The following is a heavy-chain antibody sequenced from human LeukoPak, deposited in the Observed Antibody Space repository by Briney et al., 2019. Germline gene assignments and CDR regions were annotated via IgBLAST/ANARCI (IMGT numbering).Heavy chain of an antibody. V-gene: IGHV3-48*04. Sequence: QPGGSLRLSCAASGFTFSSYAMHWVRQAPGKGLEWVSYISSSGSTIYYADSVKGRFTISRDNAKNSLYLQMNSLRAEDTAVYYCARDRRHDYGDADDAFDIWGQGTMVTVSS. CDR2: ISSSGSTI. CDR1: GFTFSSYA. D-gene: IGHD4-17*01. J-gene: IGHJ3*02. CDR3: ARDRRHDYGDADDAFDI.